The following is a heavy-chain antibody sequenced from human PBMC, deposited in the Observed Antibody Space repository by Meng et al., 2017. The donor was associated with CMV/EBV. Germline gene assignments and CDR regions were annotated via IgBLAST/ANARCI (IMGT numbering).Heavy chain of an antibody. J-gene: IGHJ6*02. Sequence: GGSLRLSCAASGFTFSSYAMSWVRQAPGKGLDWVSAISGSGGSTYYADSVKVRFTISRDKSKNPLYLQMNSLGAEDTAVYYCAKDLITFGGVIVTAGYYGMDVWGQGTTVTVSS. CDR2: ISGSGGST. CDR3: AKDLITFGGVIVTAGYYGMDV. V-gene: IGHV3-23*01. CDR1: GFTFSSYA. D-gene: IGHD3-16*02.